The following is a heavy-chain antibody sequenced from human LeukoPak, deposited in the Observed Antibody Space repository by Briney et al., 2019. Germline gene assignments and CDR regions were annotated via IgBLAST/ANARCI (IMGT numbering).Heavy chain of an antibody. CDR3: ARDYKYAFDN. V-gene: IGHV3-48*01. Sequence: GGSLRLSCAASGFTFSDYSMNWVRQAPGKGLEWISYIRIDSGNTNYADSVKGRFTISGDKAKNSLYLQMNSLRVEDTAVYYCARDYKYAFDNWGQGTLVTVSS. J-gene: IGHJ4*02. CDR2: IRIDSGNT. D-gene: IGHD5-24*01. CDR1: GFTFSDYS.